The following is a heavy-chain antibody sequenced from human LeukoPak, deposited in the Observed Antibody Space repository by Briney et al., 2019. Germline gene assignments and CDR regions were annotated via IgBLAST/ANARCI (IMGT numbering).Heavy chain of an antibody. CDR2: RRYDGSNK. J-gene: IGHJ4*02. CDR3: AKDFYDYSGDY. V-gene: IGHV3-30*02. Sequence: GGSLRFSCAASGFTFSDYGMTWVRQAPGKGLEGVAFRRYDGSNKYYADAVKGRITISRDNSKNTLYQQMNSLRAEDTAVYYCAKDFYDYSGDYWGQGTLVTVSS. CDR1: GFTFSDYG. D-gene: IGHD3-16*01.